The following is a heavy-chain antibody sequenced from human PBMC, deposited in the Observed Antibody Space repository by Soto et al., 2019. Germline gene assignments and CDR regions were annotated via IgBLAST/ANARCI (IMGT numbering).Heavy chain of an antibody. CDR3: ARDQGVAAAGITWFDP. V-gene: IGHV4-4*07. D-gene: IGHD6-13*01. Sequence: LSLTCTVSGASMNSYHWSWIRQPAGKGLEWIGHIHSSGSTNYNPSLKSRVTMSVDTSKNQFSLRLMSLTAADTAVYYCARDQGVAAAGITWFDPWGQGSLVPVSS. J-gene: IGHJ5*02. CDR2: IHSSGST. CDR1: GASMNSYH.